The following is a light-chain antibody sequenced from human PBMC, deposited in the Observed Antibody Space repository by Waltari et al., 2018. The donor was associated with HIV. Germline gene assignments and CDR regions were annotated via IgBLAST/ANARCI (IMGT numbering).Light chain of an antibody. CDR1: SGSIASHY. CDR3: QSYDSSNVV. Sequence: NFMLTQPPSVSESPGKTVPISCTRTSGSIASHYVQWYPQRPGSAPTTVISEDNQRPSGVPDRFSGSIDTSSNSASLSISGLKTEDEADYYCQSYDSSNVVFGGGTKLTVL. CDR2: EDN. V-gene: IGLV6-57*03. J-gene: IGLJ2*01.